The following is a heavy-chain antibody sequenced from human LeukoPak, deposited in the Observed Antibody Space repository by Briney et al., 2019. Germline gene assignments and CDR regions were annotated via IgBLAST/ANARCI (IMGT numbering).Heavy chain of an antibody. D-gene: IGHD2-2*01. J-gene: IGHJ6*02. CDR1: GYTFNKYG. CDR2: ISGYNGNT. CDR3: ARSVHVKSYCNTISCSGEGMDV. Sequence: ASVKVSCKASGYTFNKYGVSWVRQAPVQGLEWMGWISGYNGNTDYAQKFQDRGTMTTDTSTSTVYLELRSLRSDDTAVYYCARSVHVKSYCNTISCSGEGMDVWGQGTTVIVSS. V-gene: IGHV1-18*01.